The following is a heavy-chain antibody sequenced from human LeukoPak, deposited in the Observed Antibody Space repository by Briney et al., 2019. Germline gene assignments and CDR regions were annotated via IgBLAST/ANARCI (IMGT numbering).Heavy chain of an antibody. J-gene: IGHJ4*02. CDR3: TRFNWGSQVPDYFDY. D-gene: IGHD7-27*01. V-gene: IGHV3-7*04. CDR1: GFTFNKYW. CDR2: IKQDGSEK. Sequence: GGSLRLSCAASGFTFNKYWMSWVRQAAGKGLEWVANIKQDGSEKYYVGSVEGRFTISRDNAKNSLYLQMHSLRAEDMAVYYCTRFNWGSQVPDYFDYWGQGTLVTVSS.